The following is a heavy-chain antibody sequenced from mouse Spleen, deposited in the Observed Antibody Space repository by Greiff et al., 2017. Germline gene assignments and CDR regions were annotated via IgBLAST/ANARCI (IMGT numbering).Heavy chain of an antibody. CDR1: GFTFSSYT. CDR2: ISSGGSYT. V-gene: IGHV5-6-4*01. J-gene: IGHJ4*01. D-gene: IGHD2-5*01. Sequence: EVKLMESGGGLVKPGGSLKLSCAASGFTFSSYTMSWVRQTPEKRLEWVATISSGGSYTYYPDSVKGRFTISRDNAKNTLYLQMSSLKSEDTAMYYCTRETLVVPSYAMDYWGQGTSVTVSS. CDR3: TRETLVVPSYAMDY.